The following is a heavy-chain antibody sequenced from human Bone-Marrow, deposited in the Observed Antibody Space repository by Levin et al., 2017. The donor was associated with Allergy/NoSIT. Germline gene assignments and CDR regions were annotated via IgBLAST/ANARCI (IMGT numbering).Heavy chain of an antibody. J-gene: IGHJ4*02. CDR3: ARDGTRGYCSGGSCYYFDY. CDR2: ISYDGSNK. CDR1: GFTFSSYA. V-gene: IGHV3-30*04. D-gene: IGHD2-15*01. Sequence: GGSLRLSCAASGFTFSSYAMHWVRQAPGKGLEWVAVISYDGSNKYYADSVKGRFTISRDNSKNTLYLQMNSLRAEDTAVYYCARDGTRGYCSGGSCYYFDYWGQGTLVTVSS.